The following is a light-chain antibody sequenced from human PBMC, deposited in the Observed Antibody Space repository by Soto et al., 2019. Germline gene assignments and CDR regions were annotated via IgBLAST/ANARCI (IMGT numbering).Light chain of an antibody. Sequence: DIQMTQSPSSLSASVGDRVTITCRASQSISSYLNWYQQKPGKAPKLLIYAASSFVNGVPSRFSGSRSGTDFTLTISSLQPEDFATYFCQQSYSMPYTFGQGTKVDIK. CDR3: QQSYSMPYT. CDR1: QSISSY. CDR2: AAS. J-gene: IGKJ2*01. V-gene: IGKV1-39*01.